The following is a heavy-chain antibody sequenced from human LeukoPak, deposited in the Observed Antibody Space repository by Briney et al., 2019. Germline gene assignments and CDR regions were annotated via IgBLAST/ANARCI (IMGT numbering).Heavy chain of an antibody. CDR1: GGSISSYY. Sequence: SETLSLTCTVSGGSISSYYWSWIRQPPGKGLEWIGYIYYSGSTNYNPSLKSRVTISVDTSKNQFSLKLSSVTAADTAVYYCAREDWEQQLVLAWGQGTLVTVSS. CDR3: AREDWEQQLVLA. D-gene: IGHD6-13*01. V-gene: IGHV4-59*01. CDR2: IYYSGST. J-gene: IGHJ5*02.